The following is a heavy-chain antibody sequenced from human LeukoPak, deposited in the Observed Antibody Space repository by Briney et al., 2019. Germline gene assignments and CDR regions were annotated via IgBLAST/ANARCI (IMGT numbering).Heavy chain of an antibody. CDR2: IYYSGST. CDR3: ARSARSGWYSIGGYFDY. Sequence: PSETLSLTCTVPGGSISSSSYYWGWIRQPPGKGLEWIGSIYYSGSTYYNPSLKSRVTISVDTSKNQFSLKLSSVTAADTAVYYCARSARSGWYSIGGYFDYWGQGTLVTVSS. CDR1: GGSISSSSYY. V-gene: IGHV4-39*01. J-gene: IGHJ4*02. D-gene: IGHD6-19*01.